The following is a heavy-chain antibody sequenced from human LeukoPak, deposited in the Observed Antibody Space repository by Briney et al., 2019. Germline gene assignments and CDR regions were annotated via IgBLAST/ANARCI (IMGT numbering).Heavy chain of an antibody. CDR3: AKGSGYYPILDY. J-gene: IGHJ4*02. V-gene: IGHV3-23*01. CDR1: GFTFSSYA. D-gene: IGHD3-3*01. CDR2: ISGRGGST. Sequence: HGGSLRLSCAASGFTFSSYAMSWVRQAPGKGLEWVSAISGRGGSTYYADSVKGRFTISRDNSKNTLYLQMNGLRAEDTAVYYCAKGSGYYPILDYWGQGTLVTVSS.